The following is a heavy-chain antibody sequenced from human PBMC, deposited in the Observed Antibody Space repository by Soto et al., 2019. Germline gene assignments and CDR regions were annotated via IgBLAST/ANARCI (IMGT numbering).Heavy chain of an antibody. CDR3: ARGTTVTTRYVVTAIPPPLGMDV. CDR1: GFTFSSYG. CDR2: IWYDGSNK. D-gene: IGHD4-17*01. J-gene: IGHJ6*02. Sequence: QVQLVESGGGVVQPGRSLRLSCAASGFTFSSYGMHWVRQAPGKGLEWVAVIWYDGSNKYYADSVKGRFTISRDNSKNTLYLQMNSLRAEDTAVYYCARGTTVTTRYVVTAIPPPLGMDVWGQGTTVTVSS. V-gene: IGHV3-33*01.